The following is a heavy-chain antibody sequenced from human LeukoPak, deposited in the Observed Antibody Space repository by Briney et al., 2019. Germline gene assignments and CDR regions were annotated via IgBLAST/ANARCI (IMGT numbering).Heavy chain of an antibody. D-gene: IGHD3-9*01. CDR2: ISGSGVTT. CDR1: GFPFTSYA. V-gene: IGHV3-23*01. J-gene: IGHJ6*03. CDR3: AKNVREADWYYYYMDV. Sequence: TGGSLRLSCAASGFPFTSYAMTWVRQAPGKGLEWVSAISGSGVTTYFADSVKGRFTISRDNSKNTLYLQMNSLRAEGTAVYYCAKNVREADWYYYYMDVWGKGTTVTVSS.